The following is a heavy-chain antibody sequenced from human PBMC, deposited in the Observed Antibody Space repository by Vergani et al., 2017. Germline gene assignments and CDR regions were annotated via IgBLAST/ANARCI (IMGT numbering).Heavy chain of an antibody. CDR3: ARDSPGGYYGSEGWFDP. D-gene: IGHD3-10*01. J-gene: IGHJ5*02. CDR2: IYYSGST. Sequence: QVQLQESGPGLVKPSQTLSLTCTVSGGSISSGDYYWSWVRQPPGKGLEWIGYIYYSGSTYYNPSLKSRLTISVDTSKNQFSLKLSSVTAADTAVYYCARDSPGGYYGSEGWFDPWGQGTLVTVS. CDR1: GGSISSGDYY. V-gene: IGHV4-30-4*08.